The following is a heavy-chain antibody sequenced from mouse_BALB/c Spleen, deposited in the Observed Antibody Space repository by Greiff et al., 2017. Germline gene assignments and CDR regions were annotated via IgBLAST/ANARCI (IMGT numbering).Heavy chain of an antibody. CDR1: GYTFTSYW. V-gene: IGHV1-5*01. CDR3: TRVRDYRYDDFDY. J-gene: IGHJ2*01. D-gene: IGHD2-14*01. Sequence: EVKLVESGTVLARPGASVKMSCKASGYTFTSYWMHWVKQRPGQGLEWIGAIYPGNSDTSYNQKFKGKAKLTAVTSTSTAYMELSSLTNEDSAVYYCTRVRDYRYDDFDYWGQGTTLTVSS. CDR2: IYPGNSDT.